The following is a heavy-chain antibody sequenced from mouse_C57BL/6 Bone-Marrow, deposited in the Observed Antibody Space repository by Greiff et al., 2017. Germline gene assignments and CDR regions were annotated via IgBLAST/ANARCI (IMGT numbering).Heavy chain of an antibody. D-gene: IGHD1-1*01. J-gene: IGHJ3*01. Sequence: QVQLQQPGAELVRPGTSVKLSCKASGYTFTSYWMHWVKQRPGQGLEWIGDIYPGSGSTNYNEKFKSKATLTVDTSSSTAYMQLSSLTSEDSAVYYCARAYGSSYVAWFAYWGQGTLVTVSA. V-gene: IGHV1-55*01. CDR3: ARAYGSSYVAWFAY. CDR2: IYPGSGST. CDR1: GYTFTSYW.